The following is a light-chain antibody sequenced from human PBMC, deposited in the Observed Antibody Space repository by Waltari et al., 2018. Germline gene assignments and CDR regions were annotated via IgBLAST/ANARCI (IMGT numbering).Light chain of an antibody. Sequence: DIQMTQSPSSLSASVGDRVTITCQASQDISSYLNWYQQKPGKAPKLLISAASNLETGGPSRFSGSRSGTDFTFTITSLQSEDIATYHCQQYADLPWTFGQGTKVEIK. CDR2: AAS. CDR3: QQYADLPWT. CDR1: QDISSY. V-gene: IGKV1-33*01. J-gene: IGKJ1*01.